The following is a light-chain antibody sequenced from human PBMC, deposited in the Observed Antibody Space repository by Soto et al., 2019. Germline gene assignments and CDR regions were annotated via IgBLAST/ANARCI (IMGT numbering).Light chain of an antibody. J-gene: IGKJ2*01. CDR2: DAS. V-gene: IGKV1-5*01. CDR3: QQYNSYPYT. Sequence: DIQMTQSPSTLSASVGDRVTITCRASQSISSWLAWYQQKPGEAPKLLIYDASSLESGVPSRFSGSGSGTEFTLTISSLPPDDFATYYCQQYNSYPYTFGQGTKLEIK. CDR1: QSISSW.